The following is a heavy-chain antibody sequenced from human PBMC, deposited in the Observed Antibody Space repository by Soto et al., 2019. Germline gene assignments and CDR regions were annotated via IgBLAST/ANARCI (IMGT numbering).Heavy chain of an antibody. Sequence: ASVKVSCKVSGYTLTELSMHWVRQAPGKGLEWMGGFDPEDGETIYAQKFQGRVTMTEDTSTDTAYMELSSLRSEDTAVYYCSTDLPRVVPYYYYYMDVWGKGTTVTVSS. D-gene: IGHD3-3*01. J-gene: IGHJ6*03. CDR1: GYTLTELS. CDR2: FDPEDGET. V-gene: IGHV1-24*01. CDR3: STDLPRVVPYYYYYMDV.